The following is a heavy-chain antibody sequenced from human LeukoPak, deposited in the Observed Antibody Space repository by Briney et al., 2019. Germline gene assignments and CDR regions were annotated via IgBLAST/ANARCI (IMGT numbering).Heavy chain of an antibody. D-gene: IGHD5-24*01. V-gene: IGHV3-7*01. CDR1: GFTFSSYW. CDR3: ASSIDRDAYNFGY. Sequence: PGGSLRLTCAASGFTFSSYWMSWVRQAPGKGLEWVANIKQDGSEKYYVDSVKGRFTISRDNAKNSLYLQMNSLRAEDTAVYYCASSIDRDAYNFGYWGQGTLVTVSS. CDR2: IKQDGSEK. J-gene: IGHJ4*02.